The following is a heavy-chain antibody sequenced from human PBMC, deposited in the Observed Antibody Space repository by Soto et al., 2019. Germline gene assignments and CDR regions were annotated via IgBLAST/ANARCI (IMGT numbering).Heavy chain of an antibody. V-gene: IGHV3-74*03. CDR2: SNTDGTAT. Sequence: RWIRKAPGKGLVWVSRSNTDGTATTYADSVEGRFTISRDNAKNMLYLQMNSLRAEDTDVYYCTRGHYSGMDVWGQGTTVPGFS. J-gene: IGHJ6*02. CDR3: TRGHYSGMDV.